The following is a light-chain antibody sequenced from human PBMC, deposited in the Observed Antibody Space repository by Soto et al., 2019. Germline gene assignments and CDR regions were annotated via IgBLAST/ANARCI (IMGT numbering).Light chain of an antibody. V-gene: IGKV3-20*01. CDR1: QSVSSSY. CDR3: QQYGSSPMYT. Sequence: EIVLTQSPGTLSLSSGERATLSCTASQSVSSSYLAWYQQKPGQAPRLLIYGASSRATGIPDRFSGSGSGTDFTLTISRLEPEDFAVYYCQQYGSSPMYTFGQGTKREIK. J-gene: IGKJ2*01. CDR2: GAS.